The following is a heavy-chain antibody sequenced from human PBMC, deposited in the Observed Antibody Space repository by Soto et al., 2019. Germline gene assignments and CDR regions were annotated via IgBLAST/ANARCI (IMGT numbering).Heavy chain of an antibody. V-gene: IGHV4-59*01. CDR1: GGSISSYY. D-gene: IGHD6-13*01. Sequence: SETLSLTCTVSGGSISSYYWSWIRQPPGKGLEWIGYIYYTGSTTYNPSLKSRVTISLDTSKTQFSLRLSSVTAADTAVYYCARDRLSEQQLGGYYYYDMDVWGQGTTVTVSS. J-gene: IGHJ6*02. CDR2: IYYTGST. CDR3: ARDRLSEQQLGGYYYYDMDV.